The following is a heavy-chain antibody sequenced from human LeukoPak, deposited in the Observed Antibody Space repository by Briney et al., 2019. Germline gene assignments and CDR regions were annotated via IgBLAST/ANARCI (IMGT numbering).Heavy chain of an antibody. D-gene: IGHD6-13*01. Sequence: GGSLRLSCAASGFTFSSYAMSWVRQAPGKGLEWVSTISGGGGRTWYADSVKGRFTISRDNSKNTVDVQLNSLRAEDTAVYYCARDSIAAAGTGAFDIWGQGTMVTVSS. CDR2: ISGGGGRT. V-gene: IGHV3-23*01. J-gene: IGHJ3*02. CDR3: ARDSIAAAGTGAFDI. CDR1: GFTFSSYA.